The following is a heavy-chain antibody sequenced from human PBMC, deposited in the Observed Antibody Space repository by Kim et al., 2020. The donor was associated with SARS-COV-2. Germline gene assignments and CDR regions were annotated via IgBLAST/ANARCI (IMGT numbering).Heavy chain of an antibody. CDR1: GGSFSGYY. CDR3: ARGRRHSSSSSAIMDV. V-gene: IGHV4-34*01. CDR2: INHSGST. Sequence: SETLSLTCAVYGGSFSGYYWSWIRQPPGKGLEWIGEINHSGSTNYNPSLKSRVTISVDTSKNQFSLKLSSVTAADTAVYYCARGRRHSSSSSAIMDVWGQGTTVTVSS. D-gene: IGHD6-6*01. J-gene: IGHJ6*02.